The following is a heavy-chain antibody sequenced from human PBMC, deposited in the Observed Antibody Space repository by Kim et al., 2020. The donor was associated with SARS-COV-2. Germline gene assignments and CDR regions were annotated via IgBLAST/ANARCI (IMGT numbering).Heavy chain of an antibody. CDR3: ARAGVVGATPSHFDY. V-gene: IGHV1-2*07. Sequence: ASVKVSCKPSGYIFTGYYIHWVRRAPGQGLEWMGCMNPNSAGTNYAHNLQARVTMTRDTSISTAYMELSSLRSDDTAVYYCARAGVVGATPSHFDYWGQGTLVTVSS. CDR1: GYIFTGYY. D-gene: IGHD2-15*01. J-gene: IGHJ4*02. CDR2: MNPNSAGT.